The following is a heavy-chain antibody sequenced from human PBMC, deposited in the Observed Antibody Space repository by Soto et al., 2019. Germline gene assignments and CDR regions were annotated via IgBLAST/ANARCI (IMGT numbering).Heavy chain of an antibody. V-gene: IGHV3-33*01. CDR1: GFPFSSYG. J-gene: IGHJ1*01. Sequence: SLILSCAASGFPFSSYGMHWVRQAPGKGLDWVAVIWYDGSNKDYADSVKGRFTISRDNSKNTLFLQMNNLRVDDTAVYYCASSSKWGQGTLVDVS. CDR3: ASSSK. CDR2: IWYDGSNK.